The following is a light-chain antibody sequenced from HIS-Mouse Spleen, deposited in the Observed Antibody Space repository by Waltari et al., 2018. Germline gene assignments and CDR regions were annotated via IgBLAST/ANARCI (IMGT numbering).Light chain of an antibody. CDR3: AAWDDSLNGYV. J-gene: IGLJ1*01. CDR2: SNN. CDR1: SSNIGSNT. V-gene: IGLV1-44*01. Sequence: QSVLTQPPSASGTPGQRVTISCSGSSSNIGSNTVTWYQQLPGPAPKLLLYSNNQRPSGVPDRFSGSKSGTSASLAISGLQSEDEADYYCAAWDDSLNGYVFGTGTKVTVL.